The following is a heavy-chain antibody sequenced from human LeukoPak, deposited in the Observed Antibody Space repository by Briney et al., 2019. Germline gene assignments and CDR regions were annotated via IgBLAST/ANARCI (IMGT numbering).Heavy chain of an antibody. CDR1: GYTFTIHP. CDR2: INTGNGNT. D-gene: IGHD4-17*01. CDR3: ARGGATTGYNYMDV. V-gene: IGHV1-3*03. Sequence: ASVKVSCKASGYTFTIHPMHWVRQAPGQRLEWMGWINTGNGNTKYSQEFRDRVTITRDTSATTTYMELSSLRFEDMAVYYCARGGATTGYNYMDVWGKGTTVTVSS. J-gene: IGHJ6*03.